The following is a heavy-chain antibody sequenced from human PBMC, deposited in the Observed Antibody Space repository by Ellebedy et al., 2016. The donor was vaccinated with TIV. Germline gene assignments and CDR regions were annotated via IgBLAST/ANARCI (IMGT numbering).Heavy chain of an antibody. Sequence: SETLSLTCAVSGGSISSSNWWSWVRQPPGKGLEWIGEIYHSGSTNYNPSLKSRVTISVDKSKNQFSLKLSSVTAADTAVYYCAREEWGVRGAPVYWGQGTLVTVSS. CDR1: GGSISSSNW. J-gene: IGHJ4*02. CDR3: AREEWGVRGAPVY. CDR2: IYHSGST. V-gene: IGHV4-4*02. D-gene: IGHD3-10*01.